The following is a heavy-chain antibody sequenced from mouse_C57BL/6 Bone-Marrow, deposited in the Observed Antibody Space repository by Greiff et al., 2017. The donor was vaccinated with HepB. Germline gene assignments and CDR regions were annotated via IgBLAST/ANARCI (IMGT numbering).Heavy chain of an antibody. CDR1: GYTFTDYN. CDR2: INPNNGGT. CDR3: ARMGTTVVAEDAMDY. J-gene: IGHJ4*01. Sequence: EVHLVESGPELVKPGASVKIPCKASGYTFTDYNMDWVKQSHGKSLEWIGDINPNNGGTIYNQKFKGKATLTVDKSSSTAYMELRSLTSEDTAVYYCARMGTTVVAEDAMDYWGQGTSVTVSS. V-gene: IGHV1-18*01. D-gene: IGHD1-1*01.